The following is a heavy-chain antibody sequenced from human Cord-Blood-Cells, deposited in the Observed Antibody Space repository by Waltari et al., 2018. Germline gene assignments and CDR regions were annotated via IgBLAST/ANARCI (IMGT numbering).Heavy chain of an antibody. V-gene: IGHV1-8*01. Sequence: QVQLVQSGAEVKKPGASVKVSCKASGYTFTSYEINWVRPATGQGLEWMGWRNPNSGNTGYAQKFQGRVTMTRNTSISTAYMELSSLRSEDTTVYYCARADSSGWYYFDYWGQGTLVTVSS. CDR2: RNPNSGNT. J-gene: IGHJ4*02. CDR3: ARADSSGWYYFDY. D-gene: IGHD6-19*01. CDR1: GYTFTSYE.